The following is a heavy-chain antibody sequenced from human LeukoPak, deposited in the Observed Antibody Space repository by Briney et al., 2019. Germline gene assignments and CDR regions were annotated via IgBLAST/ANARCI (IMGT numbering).Heavy chain of an antibody. CDR1: GGSISSYY. V-gene: IGHV4-59*06. J-gene: IGHJ3*02. D-gene: IGHD3-22*01. CDR3: ARDRYYYDSSGYYYDAFDI. CDR2: IYYSGST. Sequence: SETLSLTCTVSGGSISSYYWSWIRQHPGKGLEWIGYIYYSGSTYYNPSLKSRVTISVDTSKNQFSLKLSSVTAADTAVYYCARDRYYYDSSGYYYDAFDIWGQGTMVTVSS.